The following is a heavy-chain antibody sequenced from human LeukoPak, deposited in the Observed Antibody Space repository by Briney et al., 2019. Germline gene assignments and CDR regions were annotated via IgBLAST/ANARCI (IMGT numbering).Heavy chain of an antibody. J-gene: IGHJ4*02. D-gene: IGHD5-18*01. CDR2: IYYSGST. CDR1: GGSIYSSSYY. CDR3: ARPRGDSYGYVDY. V-gene: IGHV4-39*01. Sequence: SETLSLTCTVSGGSIYSSSYYWGWIRQPPGKGLEWIGNIYYSGSTYYNPSLKSRVTISVDTSKNQFSLKLSSVTAADTAVYYCARPRGDSYGYVDYWGQGTLVTVSS.